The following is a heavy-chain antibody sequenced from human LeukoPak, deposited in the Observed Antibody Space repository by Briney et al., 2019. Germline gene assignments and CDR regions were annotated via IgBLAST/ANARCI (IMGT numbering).Heavy chain of an antibody. J-gene: IGHJ6*03. V-gene: IGHV3-49*04. CDR2: LRSKTYTETT. CDR1: GFTFGDYA. CDR3: SRVAGGSYYYYYMDV. D-gene: IGHD3-16*01. Sequence: GGSLRLSCAASGFTFGDYAVSWVRQAPEKGLQWVGFLRSKTYTETTEYAASVKGRFIISRDDSKSIAYLQMNSLKTEDTAVYYCSRVAGGSYYYYYMDVWGKGTTVTVSS.